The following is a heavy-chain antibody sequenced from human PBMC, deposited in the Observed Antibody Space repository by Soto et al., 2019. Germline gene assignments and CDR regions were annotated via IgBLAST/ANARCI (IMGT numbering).Heavy chain of an antibody. CDR2: IGTSETIR. CDR3: ARETLTLFGGVRDNVYYGMDV. J-gene: IGHJ6*02. V-gene: IGHV3-48*03. D-gene: IGHD3-3*01. Sequence: EVQLEESGGGLVQPGGSLRLSCAASGFTFSSYEMNWVRQVPGKGLQWVSYIGTSETIRYYADSVKGRFTISRDNAKNSLYLRMNSLRAEDTAIYYCARETLTLFGGVRDNVYYGMDVWGPGTTVTVS. CDR1: GFTFSSYE.